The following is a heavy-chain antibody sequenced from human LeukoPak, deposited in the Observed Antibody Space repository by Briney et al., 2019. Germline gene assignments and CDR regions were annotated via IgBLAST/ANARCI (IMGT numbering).Heavy chain of an antibody. J-gene: IGHJ3*01. Sequence: GGSLRLSCAATGFTLSSYWMHWVRQVPGKGLVWVSRIKTDGSSAGYADSVKGRFTISRDNAKNTLYLLMNSLRAEDTAVYYCARETLTHVDALDVWGQGTMVTVSS. V-gene: IGHV3-74*01. CDR1: GFTLSSYW. CDR2: IKTDGSSA. CDR3: ARETLTHVDALDV.